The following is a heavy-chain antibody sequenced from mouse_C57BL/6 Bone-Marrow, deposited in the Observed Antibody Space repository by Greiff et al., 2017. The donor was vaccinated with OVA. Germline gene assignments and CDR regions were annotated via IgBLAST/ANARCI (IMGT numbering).Heavy chain of an antibody. J-gene: IGHJ4*01. CDR2: INPGSGST. CDR3: GREDSYAMDY. V-gene: IGHV1-55*01. Sequence: QVQLQQPGAELVKPGASVKMSCKASGYTFTSYWITWVKQRPGQGLEWIGDINPGSGSTKYNEKFKGKATLTVDTSSSTAYMQLSSLTSEDSADYYCGREDSYAMDYWGQGTSVTVSS. CDR1: GYTFTSYW.